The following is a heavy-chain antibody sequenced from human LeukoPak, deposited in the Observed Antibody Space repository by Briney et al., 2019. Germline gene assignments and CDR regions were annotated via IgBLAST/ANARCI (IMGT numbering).Heavy chain of an antibody. CDR3: ARDSLPGSGYDYRALFGDY. Sequence: ASVKVSCKASGYTFTSYAMNWVRQAPGQGFEWMGWINPDSGDTNYAQKLQGRVTMTTDTSTSTAYMELRSLRSDDTAVYYCARDSLPGSGYDYRALFGDYWGQGTLVTVSS. V-gene: IGHV1-18*01. CDR2: INPDSGDT. CDR1: GYTFTSYA. D-gene: IGHD5-12*01. J-gene: IGHJ4*02.